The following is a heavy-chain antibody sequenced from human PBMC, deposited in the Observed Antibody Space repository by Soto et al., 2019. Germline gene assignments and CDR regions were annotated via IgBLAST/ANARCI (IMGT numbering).Heavy chain of an antibody. V-gene: IGHV3-15*01. D-gene: IGHD2-15*01. J-gene: IGHJ4*02. CDR3: TTVTVVDVHPDY. CDR2: IKSKIAGGAT. CDR1: EFIFSNAW. Sequence: PGGSLRLSCVASEFIFSNAWMSWVRQAPGKGLEWVGRIKSKIAGGATDYAAPVKGRFSISRDDSKNTLYLQMNRLKTEDTAVYYCTTVTVVDVHPDYLGQGTVVTVSS.